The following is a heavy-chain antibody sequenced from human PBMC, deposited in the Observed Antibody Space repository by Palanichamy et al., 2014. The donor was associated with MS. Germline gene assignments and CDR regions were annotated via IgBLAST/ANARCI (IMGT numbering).Heavy chain of an antibody. Sequence: EVQLVESGGGVLQPGGSLRLSCAASGFTFSSYWMHWVRQASGKGLVWVSRIDSDGNNIQYAGSVKGRFTISRDNAKNTLYLQMNSLRVEDTAVYYCAGVLAGGCMDVWGQGTTVTISS. J-gene: IGHJ6*02. CDR3: AGVLAGGCMDV. V-gene: IGHV3-74*03. D-gene: IGHD6-13*01. CDR1: GFTFSSYW. CDR2: IDSDGNNI.